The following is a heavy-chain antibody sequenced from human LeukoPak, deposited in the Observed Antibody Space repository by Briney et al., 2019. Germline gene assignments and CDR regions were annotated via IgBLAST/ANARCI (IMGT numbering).Heavy chain of an antibody. CDR3: ARSTVVMFGYFDY. CDR2: FSVYNGDT. CDR1: GYTFRSYG. V-gene: IGHV1-18*01. J-gene: IGHJ4*02. Sequence: ASVKVSCKASGYTFRSYGISWVRQAPGQGLEWMGWFSVYNGDTNYAQKLQGRVTMSTDTSTSTAYMELRSLTSDDTAVYYCARSTVVMFGYFDYWGQGTLVTVSS. D-gene: IGHD4-23*01.